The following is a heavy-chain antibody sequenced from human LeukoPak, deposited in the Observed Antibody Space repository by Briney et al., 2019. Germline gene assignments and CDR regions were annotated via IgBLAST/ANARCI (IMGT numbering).Heavy chain of an antibody. CDR2: IIPIFGTA. CDR3: ARGKRGSNAFDI. CDR1: GGTFSSYA. J-gene: IGHJ3*02. Sequence: GASVKVSCKASGGTFSSYAISWVRQAPGQGLEWMGGIIPIFGTANYAQKFQGRVTITADESTSTAYMELSSLRSEDTAVYYCARGKRGSNAFDIWGQGTMVTVSS. V-gene: IGHV1-69*13. D-gene: IGHD3-10*01.